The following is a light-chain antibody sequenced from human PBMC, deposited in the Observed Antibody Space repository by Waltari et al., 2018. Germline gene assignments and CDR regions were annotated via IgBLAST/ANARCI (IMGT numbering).Light chain of an antibody. CDR2: DVI. CDR1: SRDVGAYNY. V-gene: IGLV2-14*01. J-gene: IGLJ3*02. CDR3: SSYTTSRTVV. Sequence: QSALTQPASVSGSPGQSIAIPCTGSSRDVGAYNYVSWYQQYPGKAPKVMIYDVINRPSGVSDRFSGSKSGNTASLTISGLQAEDEADYYCSSYTTSRTVVFGGGTKLTVL.